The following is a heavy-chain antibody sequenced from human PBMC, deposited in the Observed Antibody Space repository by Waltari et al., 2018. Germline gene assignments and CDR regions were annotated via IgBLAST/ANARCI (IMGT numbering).Heavy chain of an antibody. D-gene: IGHD6-13*01. Sequence: QVQLQESGPGLVKPSETLSLTCAVSGYSISSGYYWGWIRQPPGKGLEWIGSIYHSGSTYYNPSLKSRFTISVDTSKNQFSLKLSSVTAADTAVYYCARDIAAGADYWGQGTLVTVSS. J-gene: IGHJ4*02. CDR3: ARDIAAGADY. V-gene: IGHV4-38-2*02. CDR1: GYSISSGYY. CDR2: IYHSGST.